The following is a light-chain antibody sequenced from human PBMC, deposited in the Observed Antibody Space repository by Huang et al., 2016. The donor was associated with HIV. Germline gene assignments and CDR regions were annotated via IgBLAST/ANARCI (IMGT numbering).Light chain of an antibody. Sequence: IVMTQTPLSLSVTPGQPATISCKSNQSLLQSDVKTYLYWYLQRPGQSPQLLIYDVSSRFSGVPDRFRCSGSGTDFTLTISRVEAGDVGIYYCMQSTHLRTFGQGTKLEIK. V-gene: IGKV2-29*02. CDR3: MQSTHLRT. J-gene: IGKJ2*02. CDR1: QSLLQSDVKTY. CDR2: DVS.